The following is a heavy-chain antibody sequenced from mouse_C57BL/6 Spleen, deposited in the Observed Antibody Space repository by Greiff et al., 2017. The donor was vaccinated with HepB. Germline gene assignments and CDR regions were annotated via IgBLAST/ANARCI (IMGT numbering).Heavy chain of an antibody. CDR1: GYTFTSYW. V-gene: IGHV1-64*01. CDR3: ARDYGRRAMDY. Sequence: QVQLQQPGAELVKPGASVKLSCKASGYTFTSYWMHWVKQRPGQGLEWIGMIHPNSGSTNYNEKFKSKATLTVDKSSSTAYMQRSSLTSEDSAVYYCARDYGRRAMDYWGQGTSVTVSS. D-gene: IGHD1-1*01. J-gene: IGHJ4*01. CDR2: IHPNSGST.